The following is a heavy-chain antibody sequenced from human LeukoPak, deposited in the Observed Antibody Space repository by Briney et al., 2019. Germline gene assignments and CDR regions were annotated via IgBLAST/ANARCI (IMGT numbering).Heavy chain of an antibody. J-gene: IGHJ5*02. D-gene: IGHD2-2*01. Sequence: SETLSLTCAVYGGSFSGYYWSWIRQPPGKGLEWIGEINHSGSTNYNPSLKSRVTISVDTSKNQFSLKLSSVTAADTAVHYCARVVSAMPNWFDPWGQGTLVTVSS. V-gene: IGHV4-34*01. CDR3: ARVVSAMPNWFDP. CDR1: GGSFSGYY. CDR2: INHSGST.